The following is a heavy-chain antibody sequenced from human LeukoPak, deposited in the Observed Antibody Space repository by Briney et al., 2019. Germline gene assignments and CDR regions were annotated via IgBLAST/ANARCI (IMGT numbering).Heavy chain of an antibody. Sequence: GGSLRLSCAASGFTFSSNAMNWVRQAPGKGLEWVSHISRSGSTRYYADSLKGRFTISRDNAKNSLYLQMNSLRAEDTAVYYCARTAYYYDSSGYDDAFDIWGQGTMVTVSS. CDR2: ISRSGSTR. V-gene: IGHV3-48*04. J-gene: IGHJ3*02. CDR3: ARTAYYYDSSGYDDAFDI. CDR1: GFTFSSNA. D-gene: IGHD3-22*01.